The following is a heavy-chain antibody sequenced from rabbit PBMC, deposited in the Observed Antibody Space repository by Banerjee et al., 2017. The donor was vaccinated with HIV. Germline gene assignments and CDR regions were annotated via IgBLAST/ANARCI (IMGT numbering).Heavy chain of an antibody. CDR3: ARGYYDMDL. CDR2: IYAGSSGRT. CDR1: GFSFSSSYW. V-gene: IGHV1S40*01. J-gene: IGHJ6*01. Sequence: QSLEESGGDLVKPGASLTLTCTASGFSFSSSYWICWVRQAPGKGLEWIACIYAGSSGRTYYASWAKGRFTISKTSSTTVTLQMTSLTAADTATYFCARGYYDMDLWGQGTLVTVS.